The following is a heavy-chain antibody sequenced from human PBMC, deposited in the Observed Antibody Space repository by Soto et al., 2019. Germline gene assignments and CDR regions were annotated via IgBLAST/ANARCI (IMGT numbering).Heavy chain of an antibody. J-gene: IGHJ5*02. CDR3: ARVCGSIAGLEA. D-gene: IGHD3-16*01. CDR2: IYYSGST. CDR1: GGSISSSS. Sequence: TLATLCLTCTVSGGSISSSSWSWIRQPPGKGLEYIGYIYYSGSTIYNPSLKSRVTISVDTSKNQFSLKLSSVTAADSAFYYCARVCGSIAGLEAWGQRTQVPVSS. V-gene: IGHV4-59*01.